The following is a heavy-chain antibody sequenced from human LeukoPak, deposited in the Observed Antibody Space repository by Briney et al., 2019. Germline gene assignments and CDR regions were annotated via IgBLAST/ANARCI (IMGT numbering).Heavy chain of an antibody. CDR2: ISGSGGST. Sequence: GGSLRLSCAASGFTFSSYAMSWVRQAPGKGLEWVSAISGSGGSTYYADSVKGRFTISRDNSKNTLYLQMNSLRAEDTAVYYCAKSVRSSGFQLSPQPGSYWGQGTLVTVSS. CDR1: GFTFSSYA. CDR3: AKSVRSSGFQLSPQPGSY. V-gene: IGHV3-23*01. J-gene: IGHJ4*02. D-gene: IGHD3-16*02.